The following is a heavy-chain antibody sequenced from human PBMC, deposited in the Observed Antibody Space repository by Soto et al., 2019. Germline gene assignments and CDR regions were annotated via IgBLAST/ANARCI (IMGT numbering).Heavy chain of an antibody. Sequence: QVQLQESGPGLVKPSQTLSLTCTVSGDSINSGGSYWSWIRQHPGKGLEWIGYLSYSGSTYYNPSLKSRVTMSLDTSKNQFSLKLISVTAADTAVYYCARHTLTVYYFDYWGQGTLVTVSS. CDR3: ARHTLTVYYFDY. D-gene: IGHD3-16*01. CDR1: GDSINSGGSY. J-gene: IGHJ4*02. CDR2: LSYSGST. V-gene: IGHV4-31*03.